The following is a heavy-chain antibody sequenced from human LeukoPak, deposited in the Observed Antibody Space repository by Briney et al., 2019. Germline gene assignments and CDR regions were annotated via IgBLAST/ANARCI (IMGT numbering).Heavy chain of an antibody. Sequence: GASVKVSCKASGYTFTSYGISWVRQAPGQGLEWMGWIGAYNGNTNYAQKLQGRVTMTTDTSTSTAYMELRSLRSDDTAVYYCARSPPVRYSSGWYYYYYYMDVWGKGTTVTVSS. CDR2: IGAYNGNT. J-gene: IGHJ6*03. CDR1: GYTFTSYG. CDR3: ARSPPVRYSSGWYYYYYYMDV. V-gene: IGHV1-18*01. D-gene: IGHD6-19*01.